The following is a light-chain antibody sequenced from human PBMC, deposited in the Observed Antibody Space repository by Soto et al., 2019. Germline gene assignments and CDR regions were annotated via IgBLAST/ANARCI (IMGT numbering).Light chain of an antibody. V-gene: IGLV3-1*01. J-gene: IGLJ2*01. CDR3: QAWDSSTVV. CDR2: QDI. CDR1: KLGNKY. Sequence: SYELTQPPSGSVSPGQTASITCSGDKLGNKYTCWYQQKSGQSPVLVIYQDIKRPSGIPERFSGSNSGNTATLTISGTQAMDEADYYCQAWDSSTVVFGGGTKLTVL.